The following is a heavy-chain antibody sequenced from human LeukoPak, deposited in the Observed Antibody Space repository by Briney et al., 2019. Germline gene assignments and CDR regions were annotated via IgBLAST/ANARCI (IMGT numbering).Heavy chain of an antibody. D-gene: IGHD1-1*01. V-gene: IGHV4-59*01. CDR1: GGSFSGYY. J-gene: IGHJ3*02. CDR2: IYYSGST. Sequence: PSETLSLTCAVYGGSFSGYYWSWIRQHPGKGLEWIGYIYYSGSTYYNPSLKSRVTISVDTSKNQFSLKLSSVTAADTAVYYCAREVWGTNWNDARAFDIWGQGTMVTVSS. CDR3: AREVWGTNWNDARAFDI.